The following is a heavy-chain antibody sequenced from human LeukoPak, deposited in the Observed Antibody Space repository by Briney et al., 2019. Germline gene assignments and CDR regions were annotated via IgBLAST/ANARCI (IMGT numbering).Heavy chain of an antibody. V-gene: IGHV3-30*18. CDR1: GFTFSSYG. CDR3: AKDLRYCSGTSCYEASGMNV. Sequence: GGSLRLSCAASGFTFSSYGMHWVRQAPGKGLEWVAAISYDGSDKYYADSVKGRFTISKDNSKNTLSLQMNSLRAEDTAVFFCAKDLRYCSGTSCYEASGMNVWGQGTTVTVSS. D-gene: IGHD2-2*01. J-gene: IGHJ6*02. CDR2: ISYDGSDK.